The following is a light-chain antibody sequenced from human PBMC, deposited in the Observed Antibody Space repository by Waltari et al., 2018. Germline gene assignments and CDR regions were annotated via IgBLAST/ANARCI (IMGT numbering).Light chain of an antibody. V-gene: IGLV2-14*03. J-gene: IGLJ2*01. CDR3: SSFTTNTTRI. Sequence: QPALTQPASVSESHGQSFTISSPGTSSDIGAYDYVSWYQQHPGKAPKHLLYDVNTRPSGVSSRFSGSKFGNKAFLTISGLQAEDEADYYCSSFTTNTTRIFGGGTKLTVL. CDR2: DVN. CDR1: SSDIGAYDY.